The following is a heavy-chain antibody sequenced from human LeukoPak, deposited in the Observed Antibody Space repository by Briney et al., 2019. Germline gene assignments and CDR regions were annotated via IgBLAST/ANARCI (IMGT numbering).Heavy chain of an antibody. CDR1: GFTFSSYG. J-gene: IGHJ4*02. V-gene: IGHV3-30*03. D-gene: IGHD6-13*01. CDR2: MSYDGSNK. CDR3: ATQIAAAGILDY. Sequence: GGSLRLSCAASGFTFSSYGMHWVRQAPGKGLEWVAVMSYDGSNKYYADSVKGRFTIARDNSKNTVYLQMNSLRAEDTAVYYCATQIAAAGILDYWGQGTLVTVSS.